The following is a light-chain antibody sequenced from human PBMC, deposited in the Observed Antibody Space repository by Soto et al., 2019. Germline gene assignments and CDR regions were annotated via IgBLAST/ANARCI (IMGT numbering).Light chain of an antibody. J-gene: IGLJ1*01. Sequence: QSVLTQPASVSGSPGQSIAISCTGVRTDVADGYDYVSWYQQHPGQAPQLIIYDVSNRPSGASDRFSGSKSGNTASLTISGLQAEDEAEYYCTSYTSSTHFYVFGTGTKVPVL. CDR2: DVS. V-gene: IGLV2-14*03. CDR3: TSYTSSTHFYV. CDR1: RTDVADGYDY.